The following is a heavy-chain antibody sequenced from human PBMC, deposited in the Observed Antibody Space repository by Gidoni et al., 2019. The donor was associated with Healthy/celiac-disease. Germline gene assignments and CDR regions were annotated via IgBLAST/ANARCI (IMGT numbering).Heavy chain of an antibody. V-gene: IGHV3-30*18. CDR2: ISYDGSNK. D-gene: IGHD3-10*01. Sequence: QVQLVESGGGVVQPGRSLRLSCAASGFTFSSYGMHWVRQAPGKGLEWVAVISYDGSNKYYADSVKGRFTISRDNSKNTLYLQMNSLRAEDTAVYYCAKGAGGIGYWGQGTLVTVSS. J-gene: IGHJ4*02. CDR1: GFTFSSYG. CDR3: AKGAGGIGY.